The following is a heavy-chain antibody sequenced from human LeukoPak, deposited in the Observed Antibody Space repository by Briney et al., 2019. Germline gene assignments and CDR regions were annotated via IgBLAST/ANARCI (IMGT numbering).Heavy chain of an antibody. Sequence: GGSLRLSCAASGFTFSSYEMNWVRQAPGKGLEWVSVIYSGGSTYYADSVKGRFTISRDNSKNTLYLQMNSLRAEDAAVYYCARARRDWFDYWGQGTLVTVSS. J-gene: IGHJ4*02. V-gene: IGHV3-66*01. CDR1: GFTFSSYE. CDR2: IYSGGST. D-gene: IGHD5-24*01. CDR3: ARARRDWFDY.